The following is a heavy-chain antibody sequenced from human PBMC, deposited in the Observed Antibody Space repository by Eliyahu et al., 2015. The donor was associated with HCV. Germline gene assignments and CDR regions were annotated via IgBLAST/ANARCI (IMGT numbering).Heavy chain of an antibody. CDR1: GFTFSSYS. J-gene: IGHJ6*03. D-gene: IGHD6-13*01. V-gene: IGHV3-48*01. Sequence: EVQLVESGGGLVQPGGSLRLSCAASGFTFSSYSMXWVRQAPGKGLEWVSYISSSSSTIYYADSVKGRFTISRDNAKNSLYLQMNSLRAEDTAVYYCARGEVSSWYRYYYYYYMDVWGKGTTVTVSS. CDR3: ARGEVSSWYRYYYYYYMDV. CDR2: ISSSSSTI.